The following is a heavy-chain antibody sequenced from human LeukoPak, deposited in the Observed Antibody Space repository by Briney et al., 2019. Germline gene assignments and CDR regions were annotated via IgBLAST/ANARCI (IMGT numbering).Heavy chain of an antibody. CDR3: ARFQPIYTNSYAWFDP. V-gene: IGHV3-53*01. CDR2: IYSDGST. J-gene: IGHJ5*02. D-gene: IGHD2-8*01. Sequence: GGSLRLSCAASGFTVSSNYMNWVRQAPGKGLEWVSLIYSDGSTYYADSVKGRFIISRGNSANTLYLQMNSLRAEDTAVYYCARFQPIYTNSYAWFDPWGQGALVTVSS. CDR1: GFTVSSNY.